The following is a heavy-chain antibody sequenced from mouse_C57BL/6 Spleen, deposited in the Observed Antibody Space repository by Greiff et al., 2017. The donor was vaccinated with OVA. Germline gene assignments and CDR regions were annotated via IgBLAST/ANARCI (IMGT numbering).Heavy chain of an antibody. D-gene: IGHD2-3*01. Sequence: QVQLQQPGAELVRPGTSVKLSCKASGYTFTSYWMHWVKQRPGQGLEWIGVIDPSDSYTNYNQKFKGKATLTVDTSSSTAYMQLSSLTSEDSAVYYCATDGYYVDYAMDYWGQGTSVTVSS. CDR3: ATDGYYVDYAMDY. J-gene: IGHJ4*01. CDR1: GYTFTSYW. CDR2: IDPSDSYT. V-gene: IGHV1-59*01.